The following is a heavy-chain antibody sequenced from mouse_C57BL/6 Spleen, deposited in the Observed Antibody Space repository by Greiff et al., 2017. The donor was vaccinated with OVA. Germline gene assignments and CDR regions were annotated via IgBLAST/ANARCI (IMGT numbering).Heavy chain of an antibody. V-gene: IGHV1-69*01. J-gene: IGHJ4*01. Sequence: QVQLQQSGAELVMPGASVKLSCTASGYTFTSYWMHWVKQRPGQGLEWIGDIYPSDSYTNYNQKFKGKSTLTVDKSSSTAYMQLSSLTSEDSAVYYCARSGYYSNDAMDYWGQGTSVTVAS. D-gene: IGHD2-5*01. CDR1: GYTFTSYW. CDR3: ARSGYYSNDAMDY. CDR2: IYPSDSYT.